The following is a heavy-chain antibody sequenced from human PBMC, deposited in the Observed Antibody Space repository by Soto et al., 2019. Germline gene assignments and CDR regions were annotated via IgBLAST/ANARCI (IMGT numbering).Heavy chain of an antibody. Sequence: PSETLSLTCAVSGGSISSSNWWSWVRQPPGKGLEWIGEIYHSGSTNYNPSLKSRVTISVDKSKNQFSLKLSSVTAADTAVYYCASLSLAMVGFDYWGQGTLVTVSS. CDR2: IYHSGST. CDR1: GGSISSSNW. CDR3: ASLSLAMVGFDY. D-gene: IGHD5-18*01. J-gene: IGHJ4*02. V-gene: IGHV4-4*02.